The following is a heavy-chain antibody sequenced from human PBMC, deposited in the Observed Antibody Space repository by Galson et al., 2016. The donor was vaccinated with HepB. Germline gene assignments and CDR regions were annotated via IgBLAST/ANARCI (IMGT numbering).Heavy chain of an antibody. CDR3: ATDPVRVNLASN. Sequence: SLRLSCAAFGFSVSSHFMNWVRQAPGKGPEWVSIIYKSGDTYYADSVRGRFTISRDNSKNTLYLQMSSLRGDDTAVYYCATDPVRVNLASNWGQGTLVTVSS. CDR2: IYKSGDT. V-gene: IGHV3-53*01. CDR1: GFSVSSHF. J-gene: IGHJ4*02. D-gene: IGHD3-10*02.